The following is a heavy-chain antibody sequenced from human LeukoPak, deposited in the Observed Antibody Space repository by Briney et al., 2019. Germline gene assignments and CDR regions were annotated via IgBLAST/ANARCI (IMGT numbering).Heavy chain of an antibody. CDR1: GFTFSSYG. J-gene: IGHJ4*02. D-gene: IGHD3-22*01. CDR2: ISYDGSNK. CDR3: ANDHTTYYYDSSGYYPDY. V-gene: IGHV3-30*18. Sequence: GGSLRLSCAASGFTFSSYGMHWVRQAPGKGLEWVAVISYDGSNKYYADSVKGRFTISRDNSKNTLYLQMNSLRAEDTAVYYCANDHTTYYYDSSGYYPDYWGQGTLVTVSS.